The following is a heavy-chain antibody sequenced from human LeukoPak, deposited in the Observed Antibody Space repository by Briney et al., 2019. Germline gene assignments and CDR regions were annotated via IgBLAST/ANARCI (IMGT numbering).Heavy chain of an antibody. Sequence: GGSLRLSCAASGFTVSTYYMTWVRQAPGKGLECVSVIYSGGSTYYAGSVKGRFTVSRDNSRNTLYLQMNSLRAGDTAMYYCARGLGYCTSTTCLLPFDYWGQGTLVTVSS. V-gene: IGHV3-53*01. J-gene: IGHJ4*02. CDR3: ARGLGYCTSTTCLLPFDY. CDR1: GFTVSTYY. D-gene: IGHD2-2*01. CDR2: IYSGGST.